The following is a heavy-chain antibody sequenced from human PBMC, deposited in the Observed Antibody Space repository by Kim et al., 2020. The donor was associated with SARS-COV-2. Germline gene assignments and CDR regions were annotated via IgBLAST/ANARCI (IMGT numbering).Heavy chain of an antibody. CDR3: ARDGGGFVAYCGGDCYSHYGMDV. CDR1: GFTFSSYS. V-gene: IGHV3-21*01. CDR2: ISSSSSYI. Sequence: GGSLRLSCAASGFTFSSYSMNWVRQAPGKGLEWVSSISSSSSYIYYADSVKGRFTISRDNAKNSLYLQMNSLRAEDTAVYYCARDGGGFVAYCGGDCYSHYGMDVWGQGTTVTVSS. J-gene: IGHJ6*02. D-gene: IGHD2-21*02.